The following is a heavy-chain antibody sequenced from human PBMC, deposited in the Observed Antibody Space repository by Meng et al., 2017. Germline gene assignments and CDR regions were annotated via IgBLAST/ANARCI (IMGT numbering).Heavy chain of an antibody. D-gene: IGHD6-13*01. J-gene: IGHJ3*02. CDR1: GFTFSSYA. CDR3: ASEPGIAAAGYPHNAFDI. CDR2: IYSGGST. Sequence: GESLKISCAASGFTFSSYAMHWVRQAPGKGLEWVSVIYSGGSTYYADSVKGRFTISRDNSKNTLYLQMNSLRAEDTAVYYCASEPGIAAAGYPHNAFDIWGQGTMVTVSS. V-gene: IGHV3-53*01.